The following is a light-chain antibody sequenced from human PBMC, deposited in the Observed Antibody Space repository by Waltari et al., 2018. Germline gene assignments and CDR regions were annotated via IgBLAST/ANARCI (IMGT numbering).Light chain of an antibody. V-gene: IGLV2-11*01. CDR2: GVD. Sequence: QSVLTQPRSVSGSPGQSVAISCTGTSSDVGAYDYVSWYQQYPGKAPKVMIYGVDKRPSGVPVRFSGSNSGNTASLTISGLQAEDEADYYCCSYANAKWVFGGGTRLTVL. CDR1: SSDVGAYDY. J-gene: IGLJ3*02. CDR3: CSYANAKWV.